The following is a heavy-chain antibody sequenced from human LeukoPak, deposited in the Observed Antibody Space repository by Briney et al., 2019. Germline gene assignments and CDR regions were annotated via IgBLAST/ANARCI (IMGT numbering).Heavy chain of an antibody. CDR3: ARDLSYYDSSGYPPAFDI. J-gene: IGHJ3*02. CDR1: GGSISSYY. V-gene: IGHV4-59*01. Sequence: SETLSLTCTVSGGSISSYYWSWIRQPPGKGLEWIGYIYYSGSTNYNPSLKSRVTISADTSKNQFSLKLSSVTAADTAVYYCARDLSYYDSSGYPPAFDIWGQGTMVTVSS. D-gene: IGHD3-22*01. CDR2: IYYSGST.